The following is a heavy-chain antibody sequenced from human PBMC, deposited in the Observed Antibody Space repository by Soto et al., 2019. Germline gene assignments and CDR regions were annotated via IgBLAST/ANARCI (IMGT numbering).Heavy chain of an antibody. D-gene: IGHD5-12*01. CDR3: VRDNIVAGMDLFDY. Sequence: SQTLSLTCGISGDSVSSNSVAWHWIRQSPSRGLEWLGRTYYRSRWYTDYAISVKSRITISPDASKNQFSLQLNSVTPGDTAMYYCVRDNIVAGMDLFDYWGRGTLVTAPQ. V-gene: IGHV6-1*01. CDR2: TYYRSRWYT. CDR1: GDSVSSNSVA. J-gene: IGHJ4*02.